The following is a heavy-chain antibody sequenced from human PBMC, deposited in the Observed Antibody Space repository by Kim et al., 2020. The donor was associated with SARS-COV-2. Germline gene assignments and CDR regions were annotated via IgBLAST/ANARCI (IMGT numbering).Heavy chain of an antibody. V-gene: IGHV3-30-3*01. CDR3: ARGDYPM. Sequence: GGSLRLSCAASGFTFSSYAMHWVRQAPGKGLEWVAVISYDGSNKYYADSVKGRFTISRDNSKNTLYLQMNSLRAEDTAVYYCARGDYPMWGQGTLVTVSS. CDR1: GFTFSSYA. J-gene: IGHJ4*02. D-gene: IGHD4-17*01. CDR2: ISYDGSNK.